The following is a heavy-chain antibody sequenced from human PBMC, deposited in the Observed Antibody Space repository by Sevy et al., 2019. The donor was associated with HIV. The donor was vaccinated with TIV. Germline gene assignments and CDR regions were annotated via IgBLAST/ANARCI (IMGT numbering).Heavy chain of an antibody. CDR2: ISGGGDIS. CDR3: ARWSWGVYAPLFAFDL. V-gene: IGHV3-23*01. Sequence: GGSLRLSCAASGFTFSPYAMTWVRQAPGKGLEWVSSISGGGDISYVADSVKGRFTISRDNSKNTLSLQMNSLRAEDTAIYYCARWSWGVYAPLFAFDLWGQGTVVTVSS. D-gene: IGHD3-10*01. CDR1: GFTFSPYA. J-gene: IGHJ3*01.